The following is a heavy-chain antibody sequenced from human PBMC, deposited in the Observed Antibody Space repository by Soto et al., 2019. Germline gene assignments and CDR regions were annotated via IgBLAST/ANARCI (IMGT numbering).Heavy chain of an antibody. Sequence: GGSLRLSCAASGFTFSNYGMHWVRQAPGKGLEWVAVISYDGSNKYYADSVKGRFTISRDNSKNTLYLQMNSLRAEDTAVYYCANLWSSRYWGQGTLVTVSS. J-gene: IGHJ4*02. CDR2: ISYDGSNK. V-gene: IGHV3-30*18. CDR3: ANLWSSRY. CDR1: GFTFSNYG. D-gene: IGHD3-10*01.